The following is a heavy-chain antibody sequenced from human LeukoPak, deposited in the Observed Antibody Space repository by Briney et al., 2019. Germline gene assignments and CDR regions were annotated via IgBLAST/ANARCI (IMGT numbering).Heavy chain of an antibody. CDR2: ISHDGSNS. CDR1: GFTFSSYG. J-gene: IGHJ4*02. V-gene: IGHV3-30*18. CDR3: AKTHYYDSSGVPGDY. D-gene: IGHD3-22*01. Sequence: GGPLRLSCAASGFTFSSYGMHWVRQAPGKGLEWVAVISHDGSNSYYADSVKGRFTISRDNSKNTLYLQMSSLRAEDTAVYYCAKTHYYDSSGVPGDYWGQGTLVTVSS.